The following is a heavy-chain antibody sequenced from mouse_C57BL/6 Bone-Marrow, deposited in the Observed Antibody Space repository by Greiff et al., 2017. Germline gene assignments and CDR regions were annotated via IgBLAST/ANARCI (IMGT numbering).Heavy chain of an antibody. J-gene: IGHJ3*01. CDR2: INPNNGGT. V-gene: IGHV1-18*01. CDR3: ARGNDLGFAY. CDR1: GYTFTDYN. Sequence: DVQLQQSGPELVKPGASVKIPCKASGYTFTDYNMDWVKQSHGKSLEWIGDINPNNGGTIYNQKFKGKATLTVDKSSSTAYMELRSLTSEDAAVYCCARGNDLGFAYWGQGTLVTVSA.